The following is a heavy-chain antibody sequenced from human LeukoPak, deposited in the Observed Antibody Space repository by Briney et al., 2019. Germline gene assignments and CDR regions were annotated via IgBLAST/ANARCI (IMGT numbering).Heavy chain of an antibody. D-gene: IGHD4-17*01. Sequence: SETLSLTCTVSGGSISSYYWSWIRQPPGKGLEWIGYIYYGGSTNYNPSLKSRVTISVDTSKNQFSLKLSSVTAADTAVYYCARHEELYYGDYGNLYYYYGMDVWGQGTTVTVSS. CDR3: ARHEELYYGDYGNLYYYYGMDV. CDR2: IYYGGST. J-gene: IGHJ6*02. CDR1: GGSISSYY. V-gene: IGHV4-59*08.